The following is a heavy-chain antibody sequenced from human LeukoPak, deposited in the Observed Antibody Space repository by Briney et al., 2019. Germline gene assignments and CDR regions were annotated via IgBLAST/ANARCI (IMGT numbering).Heavy chain of an antibody. CDR1: GGSISSGSYY. Sequence: SQTLSLTCTVSGGSISSGSYYWTWIRQPAGKGLEWIGRIYTSGSTNYNPSLKSRVTISVDTSKIQFSLKLSSVTAADTAVYYCARGGAASYYYYYGMDVWGQGTTVSVSS. D-gene: IGHD6-13*01. CDR2: IYTSGST. CDR3: ARGGAASYYYYYGMDV. J-gene: IGHJ6*02. V-gene: IGHV4-61*02.